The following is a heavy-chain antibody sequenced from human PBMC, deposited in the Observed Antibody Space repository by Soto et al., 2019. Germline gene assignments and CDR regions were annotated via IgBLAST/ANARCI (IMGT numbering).Heavy chain of an antibody. CDR1: GASTRSSTFY. CDR2: IYYDGST. D-gene: IGHD6-25*01. V-gene: IGHV4-39*01. J-gene: IGHJ4*02. Sequence: SETLSLTCTVSGASTRSSTFYWGWIRQPPGKGLESIANIYYDGSTYYNPSLKSRVTISVDTSKNQFSLNLSSVTAADMAVYYCARRDGYNFDYWGQGTLVTVS. CDR3: ARRDGYNFDY.